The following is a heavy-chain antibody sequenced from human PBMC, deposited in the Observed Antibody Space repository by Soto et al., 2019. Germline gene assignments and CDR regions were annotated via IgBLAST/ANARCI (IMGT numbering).Heavy chain of an antibody. V-gene: IGHV3-64*01. D-gene: IGHD5-12*01. J-gene: IGHJ4*02. CDR1: GFTFSSYA. Sequence: GGSLRLSCAASGFTFSSYAMHWVRQAPGKGLEYVSAISSNGGSTYYANSVKGRFTISRDNSKNTLYLQMGSLRAEDMAVYYCARGSGEDGYNFDYWGQGTLVTVSS. CDR3: ARGSGEDGYNFDY. CDR2: ISSNGGST.